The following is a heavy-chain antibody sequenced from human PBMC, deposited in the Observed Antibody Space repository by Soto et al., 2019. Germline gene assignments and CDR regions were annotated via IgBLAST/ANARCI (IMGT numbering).Heavy chain of an antibody. J-gene: IGHJ4*02. D-gene: IGHD6-6*01. CDR3: ARDQGVVIIKDH. CDR2: IWYDGTSK. V-gene: IGHV3-33*08. Sequence: QVQLVESGGGVVQPGRSLRLSCAASGFTFRNHAMHWVRQAPGKGLEWVGLIWYDGTSKYYADSAKGRFTISRDNSKNTLYLEMNSLRVEDTAIYYCARDQGVVIIKDHWGQGTLVTVSS. CDR1: GFTFRNHA.